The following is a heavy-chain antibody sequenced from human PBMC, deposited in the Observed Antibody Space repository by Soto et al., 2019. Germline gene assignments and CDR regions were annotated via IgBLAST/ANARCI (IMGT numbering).Heavy chain of an antibody. V-gene: IGHV3-30-3*01. D-gene: IGHD4-17*01. CDR1: GFTFSSYA. Sequence: PGGSLRLSCAASGFTFSSYAMHWVRQAPGKGLEWVAVISYDGSNKYYADSVKGRFTISRDNSKNTLYLQMNSLRAEDTAVYYCARYGDYVPPHAFDIWGQGTMVTVSS. J-gene: IGHJ3*02. CDR2: ISYDGSNK. CDR3: ARYGDYVPPHAFDI.